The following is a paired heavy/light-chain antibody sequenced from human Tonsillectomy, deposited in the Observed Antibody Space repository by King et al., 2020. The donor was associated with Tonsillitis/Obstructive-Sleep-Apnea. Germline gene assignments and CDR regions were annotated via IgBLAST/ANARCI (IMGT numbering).Light chain of an antibody. V-gene: IGKV1-5*03. CDR1: QSISSW. J-gene: IGKJ4*01. CDR3: QQYNSSPLT. Sequence: DIQMTQSPSTLSASVGDRVTITCRASQSISSWLAWYQQKPGKAPKLLIYKASSLESGVPSRFSGSGSGTEFTLTISSLQPDDFATYYCQQYNSSPLTFGGGTKVEIK. CDR2: KAS.
Heavy chain of an antibody. Sequence: EVQLVESGGGLVKPGGSLRLSCAASGFTFSNAWMSWVRQAPGKGLEWVGRIKSKTDGGTTDYAAPVKGRFTISRDDSKNTLYLQMNSLKTEDTAVYYCTTDLDQNRYCSSTSCYYYYYMDVWGKGTTVTVSS. V-gene: IGHV3-15*01. CDR3: TTDLDQNRYCSSTSCYYYYYMDV. J-gene: IGHJ6*03. CDR1: GFTFSNAW. CDR2: IKSKTDGGTT. D-gene: IGHD2-2*01.